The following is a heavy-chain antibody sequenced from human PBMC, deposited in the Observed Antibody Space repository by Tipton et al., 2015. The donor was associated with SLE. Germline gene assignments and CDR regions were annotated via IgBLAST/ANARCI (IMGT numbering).Heavy chain of an antibody. CDR3: ARGLGDY. D-gene: IGHD6-19*01. CDR1: GGSISSYY. J-gene: IGHJ4*02. Sequence: TLSLTCAVSGGSISSYYWSWIRQPPGKGLEWIGYIYYSGSTNYNPSLKSRVTISVDTSKNQFSLKLSSVTAADTAVYYCARGLGDYWGQGTLVTVSS. CDR2: IYYSGST. V-gene: IGHV4-59*12.